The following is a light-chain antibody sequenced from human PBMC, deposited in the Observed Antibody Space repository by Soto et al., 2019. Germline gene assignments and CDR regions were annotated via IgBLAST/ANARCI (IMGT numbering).Light chain of an antibody. CDR2: EDN. CDR1: TSDVGGYEY. V-gene: IGLV2-8*01. J-gene: IGLJ3*02. CDR3: SSFAGANIWV. Sequence: QSVLTQPPSASGSPGQSVTISCTGSTSDVGGYEYVSCYQQHPGTPPMLMFFEDNKRPAGVPNRFSGYTSGNTASLTVSGRQSEDEASYYCSSFAGANIWVFGGGTKLTVL.